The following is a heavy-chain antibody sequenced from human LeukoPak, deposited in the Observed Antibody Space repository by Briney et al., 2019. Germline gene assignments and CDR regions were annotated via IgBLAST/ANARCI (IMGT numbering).Heavy chain of an antibody. Sequence: GASVKVSCKASGYTFTSYDINWVRQATGQGLEWMGWMNPNSGNTGFAQKFQGRVTMTRNTSISTAYMELSSLRSEDTAVYYCARELGWLLRTPPILQEDYWGQGTLVTVSS. CDR2: MNPNSGNT. CDR3: ARELGWLLRTPPILQEDY. J-gene: IGHJ4*02. V-gene: IGHV1-8*01. D-gene: IGHD5-24*01. CDR1: GYTFTSYD.